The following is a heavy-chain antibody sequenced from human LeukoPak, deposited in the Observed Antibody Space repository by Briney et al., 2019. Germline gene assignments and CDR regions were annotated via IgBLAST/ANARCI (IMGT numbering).Heavy chain of an antibody. CDR2: IKQDGSEI. V-gene: IGHV3-7*01. CDR1: GFTFSRYS. Sequence: GGSLRLSCVASGFTFSRYSMNWVRQAPGKGLEWVAKIKQDGSEINYVDSVKGRFTISRDNAKNSLYLQMNILRVGDTAVYYCARVKHMGDDDTSGFRPHDYWGQGTLVTVSS. J-gene: IGHJ4*02. D-gene: IGHD3-22*01. CDR3: ARVKHMGDDDTSGFRPHDY.